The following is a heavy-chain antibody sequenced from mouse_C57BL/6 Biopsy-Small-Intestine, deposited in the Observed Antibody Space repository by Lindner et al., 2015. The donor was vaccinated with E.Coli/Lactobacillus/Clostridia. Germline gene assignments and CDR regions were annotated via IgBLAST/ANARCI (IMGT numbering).Heavy chain of an antibody. CDR2: ISGINGDT. CDR1: GYTFNSYG. CDR3: ARDSSYYDFWNDYYKHDF. J-gene: IGHJ4*01. V-gene: IGHV1-53*01. D-gene: IGHD2-4*01. Sequence: SVKVSCKASGYTFNSYGFAWVRQAPGQGLEWMGWISGINGDTNYAQKFQGRLTMTTDTSTSTAYMELRSLRSDDTAVYYCARDSSYYDFWNDYYKHDFWGQGTLVTVSS.